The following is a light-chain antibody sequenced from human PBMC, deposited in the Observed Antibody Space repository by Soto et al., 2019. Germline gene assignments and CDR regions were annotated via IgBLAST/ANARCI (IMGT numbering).Light chain of an antibody. V-gene: IGKV3-15*01. J-gene: IGKJ1*01. CDR2: GAS. CDR3: QQYNNWPT. Sequence: EIVMTQSPATLSVSPGERATLSCRASQSVNSNLAWYQQKPGQAPRLLIYGASTRATGVPARCSGRGSGTEFTLTVSRLQSEDFAVYFCQQYNNWPTFGQGTKVEIK. CDR1: QSVNSN.